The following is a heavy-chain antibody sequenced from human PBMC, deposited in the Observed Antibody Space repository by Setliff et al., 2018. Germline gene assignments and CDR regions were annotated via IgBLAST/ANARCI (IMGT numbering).Heavy chain of an antibody. CDR2: INPGGGSS. D-gene: IGHD6-13*01. CDR3: ARAGSAAAGRKGIFEY. V-gene: IGHV1-46*02. Sequence: ASVKVSCKASGYSFNSYYMHWVRQAPGQGLEWMGIINPGGGSSSSTEKFQGRVTMTRDTSASTVCMEMGNLPSDDTAVYYCARAGSAAAGRKGIFEYWGQGSLVTVSS. CDR1: GYSFNSYY. J-gene: IGHJ4*02.